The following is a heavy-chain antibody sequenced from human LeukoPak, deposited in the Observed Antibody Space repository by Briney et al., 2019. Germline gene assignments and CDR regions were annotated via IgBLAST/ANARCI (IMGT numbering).Heavy chain of an antibody. CDR2: IYYSGRT. J-gene: IGHJ3*02. D-gene: IGHD5-18*01. CDR3: ARPDQRGYAYGYSAFDI. Sequence: SETLSLTCTVSGGSISSSNYYWGWIRQPPGKWLEWIGSIYYSGRTDYNPSLKSRVTISVDTSKNQFSLKLNSVTAADTAVYYCARPDQRGYAYGYSAFDIWGQGTMVTVSS. V-gene: IGHV4-39*01. CDR1: GGSISSSNYY.